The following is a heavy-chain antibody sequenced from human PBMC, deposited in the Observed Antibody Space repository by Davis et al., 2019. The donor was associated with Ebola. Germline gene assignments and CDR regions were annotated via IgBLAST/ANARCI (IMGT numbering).Heavy chain of an antibody. CDR2: IIPIFGTA. J-gene: IGHJ4*02. Sequence: SVKVSCKASGGTFSSYAISWVRQAPGQGLEWMGGIIPIFGTANYAQKFQGRVTITADESTSTAYMELRSLRSDDTAVYYCARGHMAAAGYFDYWGQGTLVTVSS. V-gene: IGHV1-69*13. CDR1: GGTFSSYA. D-gene: IGHD6-13*01. CDR3: ARGHMAAAGYFDY.